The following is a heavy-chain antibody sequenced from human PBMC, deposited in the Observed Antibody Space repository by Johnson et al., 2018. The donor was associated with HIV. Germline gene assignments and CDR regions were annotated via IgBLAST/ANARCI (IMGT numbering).Heavy chain of an antibody. Sequence: VQLVESGGGLVQPGGSLRLSCAASGFTFSSYWMSWVRQAPGKGLEWVANIKQDGSEKYYVDSVKGRFTISRDSAKNSLYLQMNSLRAEDTAVYYCARGPGVVEAPRSRVDAFDIWGQGTMVTVSS. CDR1: GFTFSSYW. V-gene: IGHV3-7*03. D-gene: IGHD2-15*01. J-gene: IGHJ3*02. CDR2: IKQDGSEK. CDR3: ARGPGVVEAPRSRVDAFDI.